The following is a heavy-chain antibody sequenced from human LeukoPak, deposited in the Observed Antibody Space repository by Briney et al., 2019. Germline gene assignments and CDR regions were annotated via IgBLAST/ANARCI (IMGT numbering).Heavy chain of an antibody. CDR3: ARAGRLCSGGSCYSAFDY. J-gene: IGHJ4*02. Sequence: ASVKVSCKASGYTFTGYYMHWVRQAPGQGLEWMGWINPNSGGTNYAQKFQGRVTMTRDTSISTAYMELSRLRSDDTAVYYCARAGRLCSGGSCYSAFDYWGQGTLVTVSS. CDR1: GYTFTGYY. D-gene: IGHD2-15*01. V-gene: IGHV1-2*02. CDR2: INPNSGGT.